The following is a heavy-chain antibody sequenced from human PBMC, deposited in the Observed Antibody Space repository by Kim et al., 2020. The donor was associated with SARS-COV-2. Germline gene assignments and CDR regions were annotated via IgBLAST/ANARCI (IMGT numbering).Heavy chain of an antibody. CDR3: AYTIFGVLPDYYGMDV. J-gene: IGHJ6*02. V-gene: IGHV3-74*01. D-gene: IGHD3-3*01. CDR2: INSDGSST. Sequence: GGSLRLSCAASGFTFSSYWMHWVRQAPGKGLVWVSRINSDGSSTSYADSVKGRFTISRDNAKNTLYLQMNSLRAEDTAVYYCAYTIFGVLPDYYGMDVWGQGTTVTVSS. CDR1: GFTFSSYW.